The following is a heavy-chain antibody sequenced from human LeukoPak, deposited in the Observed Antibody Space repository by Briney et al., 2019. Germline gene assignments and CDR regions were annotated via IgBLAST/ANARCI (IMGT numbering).Heavy chain of an antibody. V-gene: IGHV3-7*03. D-gene: IGHD3-16*01. J-gene: IGHJ3*02. CDR2: IKQDGSEK. CDR1: GFTFSSYW. CDR3: ATSGTYGGLYDYVWGSSSDAFDI. Sequence: GGSLRLSCAASGFTFSSYWMSWVRQAPGKGLEWVANIKQDGSEKYYVDSVKGRVTISRDNAKNSLYLQMNSLRSEDTAVYYCATSGTYGGLYDYVWGSSSDAFDIWGQGTMVTVSS.